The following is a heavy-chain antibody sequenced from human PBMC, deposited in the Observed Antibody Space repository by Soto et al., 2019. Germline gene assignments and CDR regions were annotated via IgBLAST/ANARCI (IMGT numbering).Heavy chain of an antibody. CDR1: GYTFINFD. CDR2: MNPGSGKT. V-gene: IGHV1-8*02. J-gene: IGHJ5*02. CDR3: ARMASAGTLNWFDP. D-gene: IGHD6-13*01. Sequence: QVQLVQSGAEVKEPGASVRVSCKASGYTFINFDISWVRQAAGQGLEWLGWMNPGSGKTGYASKFQGRVAMTRDASTGTSHLELSSLTSADTDVYYCARMASAGTLNWFDPWGQGTLVTVSS.